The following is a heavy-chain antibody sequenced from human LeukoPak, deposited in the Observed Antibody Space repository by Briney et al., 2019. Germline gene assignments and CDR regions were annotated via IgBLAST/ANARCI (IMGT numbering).Heavy chain of an antibody. Sequence: GGSLRLSCAVSGFTFSRYWMNWVRQAPGKGLEWVANIKEDGSEKNYVDSVKGRFTISRDNAKNSLYLQMNSLRAEDTAVYYCARVRYMDVWGKGNTVTVSS. CDR2: IKEDGSEK. V-gene: IGHV3-7*01. J-gene: IGHJ6*03. CDR3: ARVRYMDV. CDR1: GFTFSRYW.